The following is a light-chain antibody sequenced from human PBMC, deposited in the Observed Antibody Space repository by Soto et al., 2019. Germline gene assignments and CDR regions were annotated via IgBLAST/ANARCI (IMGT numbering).Light chain of an antibody. CDR2: DAS. J-gene: IGKJ5*01. CDR1: QDIKKN. Sequence: DIQMTQSPSSLSASVGDRVTITCQVSQDIKKNVNWYQQKPGKVPKVLIYDASTLETGVPSRFSGSGSETEFTLTISSLQSEDIATYFCQQFHDLPITFGQGTRLEIK. V-gene: IGKV1-33*01. CDR3: QQFHDLPIT.